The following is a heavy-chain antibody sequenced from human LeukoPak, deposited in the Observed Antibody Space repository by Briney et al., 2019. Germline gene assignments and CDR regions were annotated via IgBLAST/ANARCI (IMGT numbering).Heavy chain of an antibody. D-gene: IGHD6-19*01. CDR3: VRVSGDQSSGWCLGF. Sequence: SETLSLTCSVSGYSIGSGYSWGWDRQAPGRGLEWIGSIYRTGSTYYNPSLRSRVTLSMAPSENQIYMQLTSVTAADTAVYHCVRVSGDQSSGWCLGFWGQGMQVTVSS. J-gene: IGHJ4*02. V-gene: IGHV4-38-2*02. CDR1: GYSIGSGYS. CDR2: IYRTGST.